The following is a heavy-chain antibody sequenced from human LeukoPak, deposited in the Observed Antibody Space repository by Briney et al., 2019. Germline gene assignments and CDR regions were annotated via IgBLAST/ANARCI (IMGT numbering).Heavy chain of an antibody. Sequence: SETLSLTCTVSGGSISSSSYYWGWIRQPPGKGLEWIGSIYYSGSTYYNPSLKSRVTISVDTSKNQFSLKLSSVTAADTAVYYCARVKGGSSSPQWLVRYYFDYWGQGTLVTVSS. D-gene: IGHD6-19*01. V-gene: IGHV4-39*07. CDR1: GGSISSSSYY. J-gene: IGHJ4*02. CDR2: IYYSGST. CDR3: ARVKGGSSSPQWLVRYYFDY.